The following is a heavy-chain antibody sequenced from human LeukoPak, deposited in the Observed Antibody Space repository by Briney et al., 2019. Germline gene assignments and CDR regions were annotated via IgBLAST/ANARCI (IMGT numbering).Heavy chain of an antibody. V-gene: IGHV3-30-3*01. CDR1: GFAFSNYA. CDR2: ISFDESNK. CDR3: ANPCSDGVCYPDY. Sequence: PGGSLRLSCTASGFAFSNYAMHWVRQAPGKGLEWVALISFDESNKQYADSVKGRFTISRDNSKNTLYLQMNSLRVEDTAVYYCANPCSDGVCYPDYWGQGTLVTVSS. J-gene: IGHJ4*02. D-gene: IGHD2-21*02.